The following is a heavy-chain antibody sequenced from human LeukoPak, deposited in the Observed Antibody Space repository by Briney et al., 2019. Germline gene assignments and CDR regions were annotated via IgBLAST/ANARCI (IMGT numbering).Heavy chain of an antibody. D-gene: IGHD2-2*01. V-gene: IGHV4-38-2*01. Sequence: SETLSLTCAVSGYSISSGRYWGWIRQPPGKGLEWIGSIYHSGSTYYNPSLKSRVTISVDTSMNQFSLNLRSVTAADTAVYYCARSLSTAGIDYWGQGTLVTVSS. CDR3: ARSLSTAGIDY. CDR2: IYHSGST. CDR1: GYSISSGRY. J-gene: IGHJ4*02.